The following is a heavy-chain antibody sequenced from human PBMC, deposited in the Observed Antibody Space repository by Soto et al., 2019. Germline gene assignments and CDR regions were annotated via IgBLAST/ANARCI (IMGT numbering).Heavy chain of an antibody. CDR1: GGTFSSYA. CDR2: IIPIFGTA. J-gene: IGHJ6*02. CDR3: ACVDTAMVYSYYYYGMDV. Sequence: SVKVSCKASGGTFSSYAISWVRQAPGQGLEWMGGIIPIFGTANYAQKFQGRVTITADESTSTAYMELSSLRSEDTAVYYCACVDTAMVYSYYYYGMDVWGQGTTVTVSS. D-gene: IGHD5-18*01. V-gene: IGHV1-69*13.